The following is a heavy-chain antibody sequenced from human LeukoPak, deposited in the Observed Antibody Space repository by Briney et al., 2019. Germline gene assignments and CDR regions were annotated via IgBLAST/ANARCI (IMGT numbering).Heavy chain of an antibody. CDR2: IYSGGST. D-gene: IGHD6-6*01. CDR3: ARDIGLDYSNSSFASDI. J-gene: IGHJ3*02. Sequence: SETLSLTCTVSGGSFTTHYWNWFRQPAGKGLEWIGRIYSGGSTNYKSSLKSRVIMSIDTSKRQLSLKLSSVTAADTAIYYCARDIGLDYSNSSFASDIWGPGTLVIVSS. V-gene: IGHV4-4*07. CDR1: GGSFTTHY.